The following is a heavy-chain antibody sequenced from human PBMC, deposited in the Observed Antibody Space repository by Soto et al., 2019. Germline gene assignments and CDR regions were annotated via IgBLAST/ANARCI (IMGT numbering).Heavy chain of an antibody. CDR1: GYAFNTYG. Sequence: QVQLIQSGAEVKRPGASLKVSCRAAGYAFNTYGVSWVRQAPGQGLEWVGWISTSNGHTNFAQTFQGRVTLTTDTSTSTAYRELRSLTPADAAVYYCVRDLPPGAPFFDRWGQGTLVTVSS. J-gene: IGHJ4*02. D-gene: IGHD7-27*01. V-gene: IGHV1-18*01. CDR3: VRDLPPGAPFFDR. CDR2: ISTSNGHT.